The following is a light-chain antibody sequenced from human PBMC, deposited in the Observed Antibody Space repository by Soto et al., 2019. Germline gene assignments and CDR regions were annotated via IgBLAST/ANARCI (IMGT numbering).Light chain of an antibody. V-gene: IGLV2-8*01. CDR1: SSDVGTYNS. CDR2: EVT. Sequence: QSALTQALSASGSPGQSDRISCTGTSSDVGTYNSVSWYQQHPGKAPKLMMYEVTKRPAGVPDRFSGSKSGNTASLTVSGLQAEDEADYYCSSYAGTHIVFGIGTKVTVL. J-gene: IGLJ1*01. CDR3: SSYAGTHIV.